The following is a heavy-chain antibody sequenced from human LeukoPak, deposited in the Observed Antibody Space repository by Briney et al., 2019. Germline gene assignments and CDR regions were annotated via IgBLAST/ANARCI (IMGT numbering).Heavy chain of an antibody. D-gene: IGHD4-17*01. V-gene: IGHV3-33*06. CDR2: IWYDGSNK. CDR3: AEDRVSTVTTNYFDY. J-gene: IGHJ4*02. Sequence: PGGSLRLSCAASGFTFSSYGMHWVRQAPGKGLEWVALIWYDGSNKYYADSVKGRFTISRDNSKNPLYLQMNSLRAEDTAAYYCAEDRVSTVTTNYFDYWGQGTLVTVSS. CDR1: GFTFSSYG.